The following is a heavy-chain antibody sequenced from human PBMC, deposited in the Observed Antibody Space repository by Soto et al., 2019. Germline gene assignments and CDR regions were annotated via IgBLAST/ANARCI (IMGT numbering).Heavy chain of an antibody. J-gene: IGHJ4*02. CDR1: GYSFINYW. D-gene: IGHD3-10*01. CDR3: ARSSFGESRGFDY. Sequence: PGESLKISCKGSGYSFINYWIGWVRQMPGKGLEWMGIIYPGDSDTRYSPSFQGQVTMSVDKSISTAYLQWSSLKASDTAMYYCARSSFGESRGFDYWGQGTLVTVSS. CDR2: IYPGDSDT. V-gene: IGHV5-51*01.